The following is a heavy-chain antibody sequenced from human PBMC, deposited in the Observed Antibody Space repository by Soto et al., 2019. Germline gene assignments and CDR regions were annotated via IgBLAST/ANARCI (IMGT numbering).Heavy chain of an antibody. J-gene: IGHJ6*02. CDR1: GGTFSSYA. CDR3: ARDRDYDFWSGYEIYYYYYGMDV. CDR2: IIPIFGTA. D-gene: IGHD3-3*01. Sequence: QVQLVQSGAEVKKPGSSVKVSCKASGGTFSSYAISWVRQAPGQGLEWMGGIIPIFGTANYAQKFQGRVTITADKSTSTAYMELSSLRSEDTAVCYCARDRDYDFWSGYEIYYYYYGMDVWGQGTTVTVSS. V-gene: IGHV1-69*06.